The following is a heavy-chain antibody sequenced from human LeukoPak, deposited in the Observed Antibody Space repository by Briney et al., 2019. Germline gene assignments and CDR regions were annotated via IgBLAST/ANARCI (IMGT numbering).Heavy chain of an antibody. D-gene: IGHD1-26*01. V-gene: IGHV4-4*02. J-gene: IGHJ4*02. CDR1: GDSISSGHW. Sequence: SETLSLTSAVSGDSISSGHWWSWVRQPPGKGLEWIGEIKHGGSTNYNPSLKSRVTISVDRSKNQFSLKVNSVTAADTAVYYCARDGGSYRDFEYWGQGTLVTVSS. CDR2: IKHGGST. CDR3: ARDGGSYRDFEY.